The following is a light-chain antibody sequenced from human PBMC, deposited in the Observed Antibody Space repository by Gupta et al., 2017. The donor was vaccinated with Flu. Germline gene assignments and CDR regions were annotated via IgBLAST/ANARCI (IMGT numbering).Light chain of an antibody. CDR3: QQYNNWPT. Sequence: SPATLSVSPGERATLSCRASQSVSSNLAWYQQKPGQAPRLLIYGASTRATGIPARFSGSGSGTEFTLTISSLQSEDFAVYYWQQYNNWPTFGGGTKVEIK. V-gene: IGKV3-15*01. CDR2: GAS. J-gene: IGKJ4*01. CDR1: QSVSSN.